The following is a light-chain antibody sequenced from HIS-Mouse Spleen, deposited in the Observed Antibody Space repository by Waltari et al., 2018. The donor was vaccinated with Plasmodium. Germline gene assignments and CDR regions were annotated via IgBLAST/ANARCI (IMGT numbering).Light chain of an antibody. CDR3: QQYYSYPYT. V-gene: IGKV1-8*01. Sequence: AIRMNKSQSSFPASTGDRVTITCRASQGISSYLAWYQQKPGKAPKLLIYAASTLQSGVPSRFSGSGSGTDFTLTISCLQSEDFATYYCQQYYSYPYTFGQGTKLEIK. CDR1: QGISSY. J-gene: IGKJ2*01. CDR2: AAS.